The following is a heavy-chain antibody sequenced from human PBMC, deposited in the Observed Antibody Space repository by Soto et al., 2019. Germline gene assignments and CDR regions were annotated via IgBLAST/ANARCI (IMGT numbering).Heavy chain of an antibody. Sequence: QGQLVQSGGEVKKSGASVKVSCKASGYTFSRYGISWVRQAPGQGLEWMGWISGYNGDTNYAQKFQGRVTMIIDTSTTTAYMELRSLPSDDTAVYYCAKNAQPPYYFSGLDVWGQGTTVTVSS. CDR2: ISGYNGDT. J-gene: IGHJ6*02. V-gene: IGHV1-18*01. D-gene: IGHD6-13*01. CDR3: AKNAQPPYYFSGLDV. CDR1: GYTFSRYG.